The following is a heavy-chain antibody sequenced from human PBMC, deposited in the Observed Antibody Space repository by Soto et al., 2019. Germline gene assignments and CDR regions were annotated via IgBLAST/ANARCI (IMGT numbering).Heavy chain of an antibody. Sequence: QVQLVQSGAEVKKPGASVKVSCKASGYTFTSYYMHWVRQAPGQGLEWMGIINPSGGSTSYAQKFQGGGTMTRDTATSTVDMERSSLRSEDTAVYYCARVYPSDTRYGYVGNNWFDPWGQGTLVTVSS. CDR2: INPSGGST. CDR1: GYTFTSYY. D-gene: IGHD5-18*01. J-gene: IGHJ5*02. V-gene: IGHV1-46*03. CDR3: ARVYPSDTRYGYVGNNWFDP.